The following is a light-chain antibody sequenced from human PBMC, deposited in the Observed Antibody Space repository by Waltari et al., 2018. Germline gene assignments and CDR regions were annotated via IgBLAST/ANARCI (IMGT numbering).Light chain of an antibody. CDR3: QQRNKCPVT. CDR1: QSVANY. CDR2: DVS. J-gene: IGKJ4*01. Sequence: DIVLTQSPATLSLSPGERATLSCRASQSVANYLAWYQQKPGQAPRLLIYDVSNRATYIPARFSGSGFATDFTLTISDLKPEDIAVYYGQQRNKCPVTFGGGTKVEIK. V-gene: IGKV3-11*01.